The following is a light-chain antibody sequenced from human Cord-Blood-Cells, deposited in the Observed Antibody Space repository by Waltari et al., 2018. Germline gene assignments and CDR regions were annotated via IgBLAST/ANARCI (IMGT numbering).Light chain of an antibody. CDR1: YPTTGTNA. J-gene: IGLJ2*01. CDR3: AAWDDSLNGVV. Sequence: QSVLTQPPAVSEAPPQTATSSCSGRYPTTGTNAHNSYQQLPGKAPKLLIYYADLLPSGVSDRFSGSKSGTSASLAISGLQSEDEADYYCAAWDDSLNGVVFGGGTKLTVL. V-gene: IGLV1-36*01. CDR2: YAD.